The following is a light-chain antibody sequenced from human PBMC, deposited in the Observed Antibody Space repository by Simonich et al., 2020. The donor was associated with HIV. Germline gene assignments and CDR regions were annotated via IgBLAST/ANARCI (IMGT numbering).Light chain of an antibody. CDR3: QQCHTHPHT. CDR1: QGVLYSSNNKNY. Sequence: DIVMTQSPDSLAVSLGERATINCKSSQGVLYSSNNKNYLAWYQQKPGQPPKLLMYWASTRESGVPDRFSGSGSGTDFTLTSSSLQAEDVAVYFCQQCHTHPHTFGQGTKVEIK. CDR2: WAS. V-gene: IGKV4-1*01. J-gene: IGKJ2*01.